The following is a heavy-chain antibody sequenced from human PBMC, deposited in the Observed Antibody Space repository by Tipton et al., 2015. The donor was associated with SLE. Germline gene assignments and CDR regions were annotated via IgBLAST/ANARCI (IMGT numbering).Heavy chain of an antibody. J-gene: IGHJ4*02. CDR1: GYSISSGYY. CDR2: ISHRRNT. D-gene: IGHD2-21*01. Sequence: TLSLTCAVSGYSISSGYYWGWVRQPPGKKLQWIGSISHRRNTYYNPSVKSRVTISVDTSKNQFSLRLTSVTAADTAVYYCARHEWHIVVSRNYFEYWGPGTLVAVSS. CDR3: ARHEWHIVVSRNYFEY. V-gene: IGHV4-38-2*01.